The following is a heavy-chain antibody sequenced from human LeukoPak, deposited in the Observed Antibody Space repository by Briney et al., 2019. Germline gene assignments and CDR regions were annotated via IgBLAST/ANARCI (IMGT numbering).Heavy chain of an antibody. CDR2: INSDGSIT. CDR3: VRGQDY. V-gene: IGHV3-74*01. CDR1: GFTFSSYW. J-gene: IGHJ4*02. Sequence: GGSLRLSCAASGFTFSSYWMHWVHQAPGKGLVWVSRINSDGSITNYADSVKGRFTISRDNAKNTLYLQMNTLRTEDTAVYYCVRGQDYWGQGTLVTVSS.